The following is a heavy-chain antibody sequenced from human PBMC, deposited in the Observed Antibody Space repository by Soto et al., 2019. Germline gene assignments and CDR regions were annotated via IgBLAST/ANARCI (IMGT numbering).Heavy chain of an antibody. D-gene: IGHD6-6*01. CDR1: GGSMSGYY. CDR3: ARSIAVPSSHIDH. J-gene: IGHJ4*02. CDR2: VYYTGST. Sequence: SETLSLTCRVSGGSMSGYYWSWIRQAPGKGLEWIGYVYYTGSTNYNPSLQSRVTISVDTSNKQFSLSLRLVTAADTAVYLCARSIAVPSSHIDHWGQGIRVTVSS. V-gene: IGHV4-59*01.